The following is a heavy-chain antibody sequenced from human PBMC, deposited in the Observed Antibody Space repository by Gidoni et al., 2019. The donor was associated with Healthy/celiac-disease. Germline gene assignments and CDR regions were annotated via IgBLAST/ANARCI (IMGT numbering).Heavy chain of an antibody. Sequence: QVQLVQSGAEVKKPGASVKVSCKASGYPFTSYYMHWVRQAPGQGLEWMGIINPSGGSTSYAQKFQGRVTMTRDTSTSTVYMELSSLRSEDTAVYYCARESIAVAGTPMRDGMDVWGQGTTVTVSS. J-gene: IGHJ6*02. CDR1: GYPFTSYY. CDR3: ARESIAVAGTPMRDGMDV. V-gene: IGHV1-46*01. CDR2: INPSGGST. D-gene: IGHD6-19*01.